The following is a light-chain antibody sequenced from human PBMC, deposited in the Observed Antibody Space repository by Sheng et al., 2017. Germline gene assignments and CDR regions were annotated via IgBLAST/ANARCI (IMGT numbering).Light chain of an antibody. J-gene: IGKJ1*01. Sequence: EIVLTQSPGTLSLSPGERATLSCRASQSVRSDYLAWYQQKPGQAPRLLIYGASTRATGIPDRFSGSGSGTDFTFTISGLEPEDFAVYYCQQYDTSPPRTFGQGTEVEIK. CDR1: QSVRSDY. V-gene: IGKV3-20*01. CDR3: QQYDTSPPRT. CDR2: GAS.